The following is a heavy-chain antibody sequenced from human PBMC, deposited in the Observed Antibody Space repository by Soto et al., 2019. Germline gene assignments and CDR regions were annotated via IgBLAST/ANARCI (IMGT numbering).Heavy chain of an antibody. Sequence: PGGSLRLSCAASGFTSGDYWMHWVRQPPGKGPEWVSRMTGDGRTTQYADSVKGRFTASRDNAKSTLYLQMNSLRAEDTAVYYCATAEVDYWGPGTLVTVSS. V-gene: IGHV3-74*03. CDR2: MTGDGRTT. J-gene: IGHJ4*02. CDR3: ATAEVDY. CDR1: GFTSGDYW.